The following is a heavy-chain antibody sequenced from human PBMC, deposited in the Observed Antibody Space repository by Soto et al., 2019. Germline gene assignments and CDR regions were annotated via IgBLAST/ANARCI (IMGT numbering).Heavy chain of an antibody. J-gene: IGHJ6*02. V-gene: IGHV1-8*01. CDR3: ARLGSSSYGMDV. Sequence: QVQLVQSGAEVKKPGASVKVSCKASGYTFTSYDINWVRQATGQGLEWMGWMNPNSGNTGYAQKFQGRVTMARNTSTSTAYMELSSLRSEDTAVYYCARLGSSSYGMDVWGQVTTVTVSS. CDR2: MNPNSGNT. D-gene: IGHD6-6*01. CDR1: GYTFTSYD.